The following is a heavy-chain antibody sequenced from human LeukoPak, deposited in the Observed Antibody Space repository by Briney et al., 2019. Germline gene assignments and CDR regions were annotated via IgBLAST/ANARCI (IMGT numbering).Heavy chain of an antibody. V-gene: IGHV3-21*01. Sequence: GGSLRLSCAASGFTFSSYSMNWVRQAPGKGLEWVSSISSSSSYIYYADSVKGRFTISRDNAKNSLYLKMDSLGPEDTAVYYCARDPYSGNYGTYYYYYMDVWGKGTTVTISS. CDR1: GFTFSSYS. CDR2: ISSSSSYI. D-gene: IGHD1-26*01. CDR3: ARDPYSGNYGTYYYYYMDV. J-gene: IGHJ6*03.